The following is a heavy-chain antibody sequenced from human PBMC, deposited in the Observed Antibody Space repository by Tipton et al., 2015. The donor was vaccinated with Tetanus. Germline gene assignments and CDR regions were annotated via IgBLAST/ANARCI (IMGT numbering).Heavy chain of an antibody. D-gene: IGHD2-2*01. CDR1: GVSISGYY. V-gene: IGHV4-4*07. CDR2: VDRSGTT. CDR3: ARGSDIVVVPGVTRADWFDP. J-gene: IGHJ5*02. Sequence: LRLSCTVSGVSISGYYWSWIRQPAGKGLEWIGRVDRSGTTTYNPSLKGRVTMSLDTSKNQFSLKLTSVTAADTATYYCARGSDIVVVPGVTRADWFDPWGQGTLVTVSS.